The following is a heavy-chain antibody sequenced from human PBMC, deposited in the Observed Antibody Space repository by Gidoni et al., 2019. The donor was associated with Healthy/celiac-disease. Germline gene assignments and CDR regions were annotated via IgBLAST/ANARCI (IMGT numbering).Heavy chain of an antibody. Sequence: QVQLQESGPGLVKPSETLSLTCTVSGGSISSYFWSWIRQPPGKGLEWIGYIYYSGNTNSNPSLKSRVTISVDMSKNQFSLKVRSVTAADTAVYYCASARLQDYDSSGYYFDYWGQGTLVTVSS. V-gene: IGHV4-59*01. J-gene: IGHJ4*02. D-gene: IGHD3-22*01. CDR3: ASARLQDYDSSGYYFDY. CDR2: IYYSGNT. CDR1: GGSISSYF.